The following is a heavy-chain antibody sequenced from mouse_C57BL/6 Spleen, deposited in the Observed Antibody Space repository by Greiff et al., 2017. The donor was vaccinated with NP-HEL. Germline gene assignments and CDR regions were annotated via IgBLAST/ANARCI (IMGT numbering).Heavy chain of an antibody. Sequence: EVQLQQSGPELVKPGASVKISCKASGYTFTDYYMNWVKQSHGKSLEWIGDINPNNGGTSYNQKFKGKATLTVDKSSSTAYMELRSLTSEDSAVYYCARWKIDAIDYWGQGTSVTVSS. CDR1: GYTFTDYY. J-gene: IGHJ4*01. CDR3: ARWKIDAIDY. V-gene: IGHV1-26*01. CDR2: INPNNGGT.